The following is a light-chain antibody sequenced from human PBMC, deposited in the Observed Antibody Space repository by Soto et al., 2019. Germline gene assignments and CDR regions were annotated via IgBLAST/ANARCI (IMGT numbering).Light chain of an antibody. V-gene: IGKV1-9*01. Sequence: IQLTQSPSSLSASVGDRVTITCRASQDIAIYLAWYQQKPGEAPKLLIYAASTLYGGVPSRFSGSGSGTDFALTITSLQAEDFATYYCQQYNNYWTFGQGTKVDIK. J-gene: IGKJ1*01. CDR2: AAS. CDR3: QQYNNYWT. CDR1: QDIAIY.